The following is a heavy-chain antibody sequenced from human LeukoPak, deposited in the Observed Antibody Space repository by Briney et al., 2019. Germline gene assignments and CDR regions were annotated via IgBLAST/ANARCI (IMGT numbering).Heavy chain of an antibody. CDR3: ASSIAAAGPLGWYFDL. CDR1: GYTFTGYY. V-gene: IGHV1-2*02. CDR2: INPNSGGT. D-gene: IGHD6-13*01. Sequence: ASVKVSCKASGYTFTGYYMHRVRQAPGQGLEWMGWINPNSGGTNYAQKFQGRVTMTRDTSISTAYMELSRLRSDDTAVYYCASSIAAAGPLGWYFDLWGRGTLVTVSS. J-gene: IGHJ2*01.